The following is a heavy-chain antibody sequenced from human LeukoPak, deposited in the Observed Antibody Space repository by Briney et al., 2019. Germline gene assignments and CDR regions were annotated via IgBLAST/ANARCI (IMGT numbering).Heavy chain of an antibody. D-gene: IGHD5-12*01. J-gene: IGHJ6*02. Sequence: GGSLRLSCAASGFTFSNAWMNWVRQAPGKGLEWVGRIKSKADGGTTDYAAPVKGRFTISRDDSKNTLYLQMNSLKTEDTAMYYCTTTSGYGEDYYYYGMDVWGQGTTVTVSS. CDR3: TTTSGYGEDYYYYGMDV. CDR1: GFTFSNAW. V-gene: IGHV3-15*07. CDR2: IKSKADGGTT.